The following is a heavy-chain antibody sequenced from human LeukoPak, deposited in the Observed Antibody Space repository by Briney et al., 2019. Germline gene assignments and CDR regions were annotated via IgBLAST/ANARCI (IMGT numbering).Heavy chain of an antibody. CDR1: GLTFSSYG. Sequence: GRSLTLSCAASGLTFSSYGMHWVRQAPGKGLESVAIIWCDGSHKYYADSVKGRFTISRDNSKNTLFLEMNSLRAEDTAVYYCAKSGAGGSYSGFDYWGQGTLVTVSS. CDR2: IWCDGSHK. CDR3: AKSGAGGSYSGFDY. D-gene: IGHD1-26*01. V-gene: IGHV3-33*06. J-gene: IGHJ4*02.